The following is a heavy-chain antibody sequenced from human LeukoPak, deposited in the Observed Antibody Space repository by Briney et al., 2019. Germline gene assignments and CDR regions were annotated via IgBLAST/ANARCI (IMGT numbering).Heavy chain of an antibody. CDR1: GYTFTGYY. D-gene: IGHD3-10*01. V-gene: IGHV1-46*01. CDR2: INPSGGST. Sequence: ASVKVSCKASGYTFTGYYMHWVRQAPGQGLEWMGIINPSGGSTSYAQKFQGRVTMTRDTSTSTVYMELSSLRSEDTAVYYCARGKREGFGERWGGPPPPDYWGQGTLVTVSS. CDR3: ARGKREGFGERWGGPPPPDY. J-gene: IGHJ4*02.